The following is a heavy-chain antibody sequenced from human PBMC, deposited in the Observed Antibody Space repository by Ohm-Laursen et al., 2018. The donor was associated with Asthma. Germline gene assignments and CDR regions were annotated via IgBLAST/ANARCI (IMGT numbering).Heavy chain of an antibody. Sequence: GSLRLSCSASGFTFEKYAMHWVRQAPGKGLQWLAFIKPDGSQTYYADSLEGRFSISRDNSKNSLYLQMSSLRGEDTALYYCATLSWYASQYWGQGTLVTVSS. CDR2: IKPDGSQT. V-gene: IGHV3-7*01. D-gene: IGHD2-2*01. CDR3: ATLSWYASQY. CDR1: GFTFEKYA. J-gene: IGHJ4*02.